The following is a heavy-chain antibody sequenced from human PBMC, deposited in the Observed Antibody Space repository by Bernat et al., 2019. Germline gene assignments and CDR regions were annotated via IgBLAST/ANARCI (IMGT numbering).Heavy chain of an antibody. D-gene: IGHD2/OR15-2a*01. CDR1: GFTFSRYV. CDR2: ISDSGYST. V-gene: IGHV3-23*01. CDR3: AKRADFNAFDI. J-gene: IGHJ3*02. Sequence: EVQLLESGGGLVQPGGSLRLSCAASGFTFSRYVMNWVRQAPGKGLEWVSTISDSGYSTYYADSVKSRFTISRDNSKNTLYLQMNSLRAEDTAVYYCAKRADFNAFDIWGQGTMVTVSS.